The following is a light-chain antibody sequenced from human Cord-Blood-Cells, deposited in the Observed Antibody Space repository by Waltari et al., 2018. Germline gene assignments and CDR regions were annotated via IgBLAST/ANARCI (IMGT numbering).Light chain of an antibody. J-gene: IGKJ5*01. V-gene: IGKV1-33*01. CDR3: QQYDNLPIT. CDR1: RDISNY. Sequence: DIQMTQSPSSLSASVGDRVTSTCQASRDISNYLNWYQQKPGKAPKLLIYDASNLETGVPSRFSGSGSGTDFTFTISSLQPEDIATYYCQQYDNLPITFGQGTRLEIK. CDR2: DAS.